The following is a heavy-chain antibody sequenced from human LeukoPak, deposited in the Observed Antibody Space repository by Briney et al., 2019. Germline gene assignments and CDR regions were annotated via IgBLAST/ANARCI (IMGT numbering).Heavy chain of an antibody. Sequence: GRSLRLSCAASGFTFSSYGMHWVRQAPGKGLEWVAVIWYDGSNKYYADSVKSRFTISRDNSKNTLYLQMNSLRAEDTAVYYCAKDHDSKGPYYYYYMDVWGKGTTVTVSS. J-gene: IGHJ6*03. V-gene: IGHV3-33*06. D-gene: IGHD4-11*01. CDR2: IWYDGSNK. CDR1: GFTFSSYG. CDR3: AKDHDSKGPYYYYYMDV.